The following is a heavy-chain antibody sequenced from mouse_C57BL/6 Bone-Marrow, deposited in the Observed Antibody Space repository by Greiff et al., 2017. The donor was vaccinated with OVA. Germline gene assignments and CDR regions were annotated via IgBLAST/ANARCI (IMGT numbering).Heavy chain of an antibody. J-gene: IGHJ4*01. D-gene: IGHD2-1*01. Sequence: EVKVVESGGGLVQPGGSLKLSCAASGFTFSDYGMAWVRQAPRKGPEWVAFISNLAYSIYYADTVTGRFTISRENAKNTLYLEMSSLRSEDTAMYYCAMIYYGNYDAMDYWGQGTSVTVSS. CDR2: ISNLAYSI. CDR3: AMIYYGNYDAMDY. CDR1: GFTFSDYG. V-gene: IGHV5-15*01.